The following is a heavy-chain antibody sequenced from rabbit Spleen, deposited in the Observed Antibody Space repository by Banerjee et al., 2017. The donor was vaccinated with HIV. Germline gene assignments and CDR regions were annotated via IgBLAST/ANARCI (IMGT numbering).Heavy chain of an antibody. CDR1: GFTLSSYY. V-gene: IGHV1S7*01. CDR3: ARDSAGREDFNL. CDR2: IDPVFGIT. Sequence: QLEESAGGLVQPGGSLKLSCKASGFTLSSYYMNWVRQAPGKGLEWIGYIDPVFGITYYANWVNGRFSISRENAQNTVLLQMTSLTAADTATYFCARDSAGREDFNLWGQGTLVTVS. J-gene: IGHJ4*01. D-gene: IGHD4-2*01.